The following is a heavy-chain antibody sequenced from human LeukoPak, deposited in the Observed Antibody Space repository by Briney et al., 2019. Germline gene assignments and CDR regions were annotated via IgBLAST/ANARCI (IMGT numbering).Heavy chain of an antibody. CDR1: GDSIRGYY. CDR2: IYTTGST. D-gene: IGHD2/OR15-2a*01. CDR3: ARGYYSGWYFDL. V-gene: IGHV4-4*07. J-gene: IGHJ2*01. Sequence: RASETLSLTCTVSGDSIRGYYWSWIRQPAGKGLEWIGHIYTTGSTTYNPSLKSRVTMSVDTSKNQFSLKLNSVTGADTAVYYCARGYYSGWYFDLWGRGTLVTVSS.